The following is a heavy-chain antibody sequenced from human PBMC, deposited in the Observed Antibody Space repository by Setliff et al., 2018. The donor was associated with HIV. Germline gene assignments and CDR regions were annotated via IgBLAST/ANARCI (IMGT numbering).Heavy chain of an antibody. J-gene: IGHJ3*01. CDR3: ARGLTGY. D-gene: IGHD2-8*01. V-gene: IGHV1-46*01. Sequence: GASVKVSCKASGYTFSSYSLHWVRQAPGQGLEWMGVINPHGGSTNYAQKFQGRVTMTRDTSTSTVYMELSSLRSDDTAVYYCARGLTGYWGQGTMVTVSS. CDR2: INPHGGST. CDR1: GYTFSSYS.